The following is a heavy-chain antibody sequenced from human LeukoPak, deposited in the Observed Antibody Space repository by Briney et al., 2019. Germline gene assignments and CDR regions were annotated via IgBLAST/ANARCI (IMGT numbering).Heavy chain of an antibody. Sequence: GGSLRLSCAASGFTFSRSWMSWIRQAPGKGLEWVANILQDGTEKNYVDSVRGRLTISRDNAKNSLYLQMNSLRAEDTAVYHCARGSTSWDSWGQGTLVTVSS. CDR1: GFTFSRSW. CDR2: ILQDGTEK. J-gene: IGHJ4*02. D-gene: IGHD2-2*01. V-gene: IGHV3-7*01. CDR3: ARGSTSWDS.